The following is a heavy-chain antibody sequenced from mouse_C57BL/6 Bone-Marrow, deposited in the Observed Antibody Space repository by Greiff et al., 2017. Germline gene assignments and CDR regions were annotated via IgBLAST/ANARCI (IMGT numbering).Heavy chain of an antibody. CDR1: GYTFTSYW. CDR2: IHPNSGST. D-gene: IGHD1-1*01. Sequence: VQLQQPGAELVKPGASVKLSCKASGYTFTSYWMHWVKQRPGQGLEWIGMIHPNSGSTNYNEKFKSKATLTVDKSSSTAYMQLSSLTSEDSAVYYCASYYGNSYGAMDYWGQGTSVTVSA. V-gene: IGHV1-64*01. J-gene: IGHJ4*01. CDR3: ASYYGNSYGAMDY.